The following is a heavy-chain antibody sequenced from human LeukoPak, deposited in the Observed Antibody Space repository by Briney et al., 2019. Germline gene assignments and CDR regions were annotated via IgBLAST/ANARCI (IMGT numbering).Heavy chain of an antibody. CDR1: GYTFTGYY. Sequence: ASVKVSCKASGYTFTGYYMHWVRQAPGQGLEWMGWINPNSGGTNYAQKFQGRVTMTRDTSISTAYMELSRLRSDDTAVYYCAREQSGYCSGGSCYNWFDPWGQGTLVTVSS. V-gene: IGHV1-2*02. CDR2: INPNSGGT. J-gene: IGHJ5*02. D-gene: IGHD2-15*01. CDR3: AREQSGYCSGGSCYNWFDP.